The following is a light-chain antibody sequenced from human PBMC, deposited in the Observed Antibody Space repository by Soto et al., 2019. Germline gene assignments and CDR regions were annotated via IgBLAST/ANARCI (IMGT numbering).Light chain of an antibody. CDR3: QQDYNLPLT. Sequence: EIVMTQSPATLSLSPGERATLSCRAIQSVSSSYLSWYQQKPGQAPRLLIYGASTRATGIPARFSGSGSGTDFTLTISSLQPEDFAVYYCQQDYNLPLTFGGGTKVDIK. CDR1: QSVSSSY. V-gene: IGKV3D-7*01. CDR2: GAS. J-gene: IGKJ4*01.